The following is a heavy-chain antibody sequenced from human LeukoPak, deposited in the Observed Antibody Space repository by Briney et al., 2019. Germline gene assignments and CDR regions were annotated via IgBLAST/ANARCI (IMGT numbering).Heavy chain of an antibody. D-gene: IGHD1-26*01. CDR2: IYFSGST. CDR1: GDSISTSGYY. J-gene: IGHJ4*02. Sequence: PSETLSLTCTVSGDSISTSGYYWGWIRQPPGKGLEWIGSIYFSGSTYYNPSLKNRVSISVDTSKNQFSLKLTSVTAADTAAYYCARHKGSYSHLDSWGQGTLVTVSS. CDR3: ARHKGSYSHLDS. V-gene: IGHV4-39*01.